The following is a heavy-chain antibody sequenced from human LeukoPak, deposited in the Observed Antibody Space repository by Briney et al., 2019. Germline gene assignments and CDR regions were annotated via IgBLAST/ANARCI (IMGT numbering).Heavy chain of an antibody. D-gene: IGHD6-13*01. Sequence: PGRSLRLSCAASGFTFSSYGMHWVRQAPGKGLEWVAVIWYDGSNKYYADSVKGRFTISRDNSKNTLYLQMNSLRAEDTAVYYCARDPYDKAGSSWGFDYWGQGTLVTVSS. J-gene: IGHJ4*02. CDR1: GFTFSSYG. CDR2: IWYDGSNK. CDR3: ARDPYDKAGSSWGFDY. V-gene: IGHV3-33*01.